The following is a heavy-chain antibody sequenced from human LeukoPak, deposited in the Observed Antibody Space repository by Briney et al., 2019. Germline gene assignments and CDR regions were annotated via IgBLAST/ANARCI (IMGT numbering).Heavy chain of an antibody. D-gene: IGHD6-19*01. Sequence: GGSLRLSCEAFGFTFSYSAMNWVRQAPGKGLEWVSAIGSTGASTYYADSVKGRFTISRDNSKNTLYLQMNSLRVEDTAVYYCAKVGRSGWPLDNWGQGTLVTVSS. CDR3: AKVGRSGWPLDN. V-gene: IGHV3-23*01. J-gene: IGHJ4*02. CDR2: IGSTGAST. CDR1: GFTFSYSA.